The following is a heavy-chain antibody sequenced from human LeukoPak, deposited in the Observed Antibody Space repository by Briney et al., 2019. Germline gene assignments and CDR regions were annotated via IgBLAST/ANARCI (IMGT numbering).Heavy chain of an antibody. Sequence: SETLSLTCAVSGGSISSGGYSWSWIRQPPGKGLEWIGYIYHSGSTYYNPSLKSRVTISVDRSKNQFSLKLSSVTAADTAVYYCAREVRYSYYFDYWGQGTLVTVSS. V-gene: IGHV4-30-2*01. J-gene: IGHJ4*02. CDR1: GGSISSGGYS. CDR3: AREVRYSYYFDY. D-gene: IGHD3-9*01. CDR2: IYHSGST.